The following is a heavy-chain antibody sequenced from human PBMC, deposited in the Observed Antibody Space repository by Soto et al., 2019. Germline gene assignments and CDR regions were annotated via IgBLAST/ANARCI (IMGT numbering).Heavy chain of an antibody. J-gene: IGHJ5*02. CDR2: IFHSGST. Sequence: SETLSLTCAVSGYVISSGYYWGWIRPPPGKGLEWIGSIFHSGSTYYNPSLKSRVTISVGTPKHQFSLKLSSVTAADTAVYYCARHKDEVAALNWFDPWGQGTLVTVSS. CDR3: ARHKDEVAALNWFDP. CDR1: GYVISSGYY. V-gene: IGHV4-38-2*01. D-gene: IGHD2-15*01.